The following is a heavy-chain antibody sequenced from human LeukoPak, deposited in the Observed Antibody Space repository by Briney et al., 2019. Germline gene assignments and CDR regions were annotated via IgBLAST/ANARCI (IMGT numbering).Heavy chain of an antibody. Sequence: PSETLSLTCTVSGASIISSNYYWTWIRQPAGKGLEWIGRIYTSGSTNYNPSLNSRVTISVDTSKNQFSLKLISVTAADTAVYYCASGNFNDADLDFDYWGQGILVTVSS. CDR1: GASIISSNYY. CDR2: IYTSGST. V-gene: IGHV4-61*02. J-gene: IGHJ4*02. D-gene: IGHD1-1*01. CDR3: ASGNFNDADLDFDY.